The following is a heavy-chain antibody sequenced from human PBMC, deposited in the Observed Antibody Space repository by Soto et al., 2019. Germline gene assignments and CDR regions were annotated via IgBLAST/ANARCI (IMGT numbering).Heavy chain of an antibody. CDR2: MNPYTGET. D-gene: IGHD2-15*01. CDR3: VRQAEGASTPGDDY. Sequence: QVQLVQSGAEVRKPGASVRVSCKASGYTFDAFDIHWVRQATGQGLELMGWMNPYTGETAYTQTFRGRVSMTRDTSVSTAYMELTSLTSEDSAIYFCVRQAEGASTPGDDYWGQGTLVTVSS. CDR1: GYTFDAFD. J-gene: IGHJ4*02. V-gene: IGHV1-8*01.